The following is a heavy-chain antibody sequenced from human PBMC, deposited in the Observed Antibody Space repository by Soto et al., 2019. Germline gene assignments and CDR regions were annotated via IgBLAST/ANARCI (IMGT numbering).Heavy chain of an antibody. D-gene: IGHD6-6*01. CDR3: ARQLAGANYYYYMDV. CDR1: GGSISNYY. CDR2: IYYSGST. Sequence: SETLSLTCTVSGGSISNYYWSWIRQPPGKALEWIGYIYYSGSTNYNPSLKSRVTISVDTSKNQFSLKLTSVTAADTAVYYCARQLAGANYYYYMDVWGKGTTVTVSS. J-gene: IGHJ6*03. V-gene: IGHV4-59*01.